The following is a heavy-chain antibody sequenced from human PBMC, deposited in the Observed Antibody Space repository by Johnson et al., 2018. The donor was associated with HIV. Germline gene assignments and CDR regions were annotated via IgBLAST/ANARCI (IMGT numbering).Heavy chain of an antibody. CDR3: ASPEAPYYDILTGYYAAFDI. V-gene: IGHV3-74*01. J-gene: IGHJ3*02. CDR2: INSDGSST. Sequence: VQLVESGGGLVQPGGSLRLSCAASGFTFSSYWMHWVRQAPGKGLVWVSRINSDGSSTSYADSVKGRFTISGDNSKNTVYLQMNSLRAEDTAVYYCASPEAPYYDILTGYYAAFDIWGQGTMVTVSS. CDR1: GFTFSSYW. D-gene: IGHD3-9*01.